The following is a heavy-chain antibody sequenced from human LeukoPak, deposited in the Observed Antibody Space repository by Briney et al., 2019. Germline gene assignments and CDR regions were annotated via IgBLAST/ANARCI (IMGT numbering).Heavy chain of an antibody. CDR1: GFTFDDYA. D-gene: IGHD3-9*01. J-gene: IGHJ4*02. Sequence: PGRSLRLSCAASGFTFDDYAMHWVRQSPGKGLEWVSGISWNSGSIGYADSVEGRFTISRDNAKNSLYLQMNSLRAEDMALYYCAKGWYDILTGFFDYWGQGTLVTVSS. CDR3: AKGWYDILTGFFDY. V-gene: IGHV3-9*03. CDR2: ISWNSGSI.